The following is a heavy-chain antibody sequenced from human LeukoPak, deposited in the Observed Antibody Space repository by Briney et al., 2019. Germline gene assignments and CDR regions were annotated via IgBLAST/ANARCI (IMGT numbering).Heavy chain of an antibody. J-gene: IGHJ4*02. D-gene: IGHD6-25*01. CDR1: GLTVSSIF. V-gene: IGHV3-66*02. CDR2: IHSDGRT. CDR3: ARDVGGMAAGYFDY. Sequence: PGGSLRLSCAASGLTVSSIFMSWVRQAPGKGLEWVSVIHSDGRTFHADTVKGRFTVSRDNSNDMLFLQMNSLRAEDTAVYYCARDVGGMAAGYFDYWGQGTPVTVSS.